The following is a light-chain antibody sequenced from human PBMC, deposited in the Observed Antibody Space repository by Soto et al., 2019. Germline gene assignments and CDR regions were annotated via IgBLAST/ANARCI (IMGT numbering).Light chain of an antibody. V-gene: IGLV1-40*01. CDR2: GNS. CDR1: SSNIGAGYD. CDR3: QSYDSSLSGLL. Sequence: QSVLTQPPSVSGAPGQRVTICCTGSSSNIGAGYDVHWYQQLPGTAPKLLIYGNSNRPSGVPDRFSGSKSGTSASLAITGLQAEDEADYYCQSYDSSLSGLLFGGGTKLTVL. J-gene: IGLJ2*01.